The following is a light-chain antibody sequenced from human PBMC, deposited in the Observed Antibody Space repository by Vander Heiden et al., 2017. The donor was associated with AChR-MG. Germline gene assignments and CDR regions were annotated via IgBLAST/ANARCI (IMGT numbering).Light chain of an antibody. Sequence: QSALTQPRSVSGSPGQSVTISCTGTGSDVGGYNYFSWYQQHPGKAPKLMIYDVSKRPSGVPDRFSGSKSGNTASLTISGLQAEDEADYYCCSYAGSYTYVFGTGTKVTVL. CDR2: DVS. CDR3: CSYAGSYTYV. V-gene: IGLV2-11*01. CDR1: GSDVGGYNY. J-gene: IGLJ1*01.